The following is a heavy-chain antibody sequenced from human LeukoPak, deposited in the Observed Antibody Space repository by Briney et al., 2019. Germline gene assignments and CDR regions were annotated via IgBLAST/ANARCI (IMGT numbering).Heavy chain of an antibody. CDR3: ARPLTRGGTYYV. CDR1: SGSMSNYY. J-gene: IGHJ4*02. CDR2: IYYSGST. Sequence: SETLSLTCSVSSGSMSNYYWSWIRQSPGKGLEWIGYIYYSGSTKYNPSLQSRVTILLDTAKNQFSLNLSSVTAADTALYYCARPLTRGGTYYVWGQGTLVTVSS. D-gene: IGHD1-26*01. V-gene: IGHV4-59*01.